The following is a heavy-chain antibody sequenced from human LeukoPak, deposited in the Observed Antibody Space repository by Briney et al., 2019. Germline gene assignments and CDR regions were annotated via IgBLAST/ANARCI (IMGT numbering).Heavy chain of an antibody. CDR2: INPNSGGT. Sequence: DASVKVSCEASGYTFTGYYMHWVRQAPGQGLVWMGWINPNSGGTNYAQKFQGRVTMTRDTSISTAYMELSRLRSDDTAVFYCAREPYMIRAFDYWGQGTLVTVSS. J-gene: IGHJ4*02. CDR1: GYTFTGYY. V-gene: IGHV1-2*02. D-gene: IGHD3-10*01. CDR3: AREPYMIRAFDY.